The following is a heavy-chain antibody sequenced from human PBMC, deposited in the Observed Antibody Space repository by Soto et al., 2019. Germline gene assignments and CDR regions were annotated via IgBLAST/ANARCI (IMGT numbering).Heavy chain of an antibody. V-gene: IGHV1-46*01. Sequence: ASVKVSCKASGYTFTSYYMHWVRQAPGQGLEWMGIINPSGGSTSYAQKFQGRVTMTRDTSTSTVYMELSSLRSEDTAVYYCARDGRGYYYGSGSYSYFDYWGQGTLVTVSS. CDR1: GYTFTSYY. D-gene: IGHD3-10*01. CDR2: INPSGGST. J-gene: IGHJ4*02. CDR3: ARDGRGYYYGSGSYSYFDY.